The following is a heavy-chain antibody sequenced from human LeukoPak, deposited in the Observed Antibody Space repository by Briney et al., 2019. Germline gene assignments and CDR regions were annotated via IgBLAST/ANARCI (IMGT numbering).Heavy chain of an antibody. J-gene: IGHJ4*02. CDR2: IVVGSGNT. Sequence: SVKVSCKAFRVTLTGATIQCGRHTRGQRLEWIGWIVVGSGNTNYAQKFQERVIITRDMSTTTVYLELSSLRSEDTAVYYSAGTPRFGDLTLDKWVQGTLVTVSS. D-gene: IGHD3-10*01. CDR1: RVTLTGAT. V-gene: IGHV1-58*02. CDR3: AGTPRFGDLTLDK.